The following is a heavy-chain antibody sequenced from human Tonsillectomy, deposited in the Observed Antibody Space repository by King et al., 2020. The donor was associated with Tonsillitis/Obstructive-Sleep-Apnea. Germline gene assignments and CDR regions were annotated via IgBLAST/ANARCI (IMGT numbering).Heavy chain of an antibody. J-gene: IGHJ4*02. V-gene: IGHV1-18*01. CDR2: ISAYNGNT. D-gene: IGHD3-22*01. Sequence: QLVQSGAEVKKPGASVKVSCKASGYRFTSYGISWVRQAPGQGLEWMGWISAYNGNTKYAQRLQARVTMTTDTSTRPAYMDLRSLRSDDTAVYYCARDSMSHYYDSSGYYTFDYGGQGTLVTVSS. CDR3: ARDSMSHYYDSSGYYTFDY. CDR1: GYRFTSYG.